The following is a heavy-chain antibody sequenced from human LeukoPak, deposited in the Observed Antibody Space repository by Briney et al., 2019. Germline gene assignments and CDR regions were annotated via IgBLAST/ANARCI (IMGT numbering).Heavy chain of an antibody. CDR3: ARAPPGRPGIAPAVEGRHYDY. CDR2: ISAPNGQT. D-gene: IGHD6-13*01. V-gene: IGHV1-18*01. J-gene: IGHJ4*02. Sequence: ASVKVSCKASGYTFSNHGITWVRQAPGQGLEWMGWISAPNGQTKYAQKLQGRVTMTTDTSTSTAYMDLRSLSSDDTAVYYCARAPPGRPGIAPAVEGRHYDYWGQGTLVTVSS. CDR1: GYTFSNHG.